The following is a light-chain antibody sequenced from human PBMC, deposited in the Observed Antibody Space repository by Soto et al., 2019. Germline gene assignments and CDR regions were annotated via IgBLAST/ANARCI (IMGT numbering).Light chain of an antibody. V-gene: IGKV3-20*01. CDR2: GAS. CDR1: QSVSSY. Sequence: EIVLTQSPAALALSPGERATLSCRASQSVSSYLAWYQQKPGQAPRLLIYGASNRATGIPDRFSGSGSGTDFTLTISRLEPEDFAVYYCQQYGSSGTFGQGTTVDI. CDR3: QQYGSSGT. J-gene: IGKJ1*01.